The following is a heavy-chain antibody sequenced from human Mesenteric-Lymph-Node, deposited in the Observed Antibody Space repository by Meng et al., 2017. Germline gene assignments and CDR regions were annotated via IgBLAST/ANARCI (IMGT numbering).Heavy chain of an antibody. J-gene: IGHJ4*02. CDR2: ISYDGSNK. CDR1: GFTFSSYA. V-gene: IGHV3-30*01. CDR3: ARVLYSSGWYLGY. Sequence: GESLKISCAASGFTFSSYAMHWVRQAPGKGLEWVAVISYDGSNKYYADSVKGRFTISRDNSKNTLYLQMNSLRAEDTAVYYCARVLYSSGWYLGYWGQGTLVTVSS. D-gene: IGHD6-19*01.